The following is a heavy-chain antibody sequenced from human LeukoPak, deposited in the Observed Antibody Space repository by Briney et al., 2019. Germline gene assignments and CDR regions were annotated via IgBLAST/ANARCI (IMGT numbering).Heavy chain of an antibody. Sequence: PGGSLRLSCAASGFTFSSYGMSWVRQAPGKGLEWVSAISGRSGSTYYADSVKGRFTISRDNAKNTLYLQMNSLRVEDTAVYYCARALGSGWVYFLGGQGTLVTVSS. CDR1: GFTFSSYG. V-gene: IGHV3-23*01. CDR3: ARALGSGWVYFL. D-gene: IGHD3-10*01. J-gene: IGHJ4*02. CDR2: ISGRSGST.